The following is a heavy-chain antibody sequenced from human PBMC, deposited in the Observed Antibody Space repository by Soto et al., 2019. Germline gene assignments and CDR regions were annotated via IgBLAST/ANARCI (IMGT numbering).Heavy chain of an antibody. V-gene: IGHV3-11*06. J-gene: IGHJ6*02. CDR2: ISSSSYT. D-gene: IGHD2-2*01. CDR1: GFTFSDYY. CDR3: ARVLGYCSSTSCPYGMDV. Sequence: GGSLRLSCAASGFTFSDYYMSWIRQAPGKGLERVSYISSSSYTNYADSVKGRFTISRDNAKNSLYLQMNSLRAEDTAVYYCARVLGYCSSTSCPYGMDVWGQGTTVTVSS.